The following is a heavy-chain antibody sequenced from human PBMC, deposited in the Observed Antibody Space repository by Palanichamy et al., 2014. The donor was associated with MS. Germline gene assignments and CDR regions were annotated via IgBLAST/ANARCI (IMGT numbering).Heavy chain of an antibody. Sequence: EVQLVESGGTLVQPGGSLRLSCAASGFNFNGHWMSWVRQAPGKGLEWVANIKEDGSQKYYVDSVKGRFTISRDNAKNSLYLQMDSLRAEDTAMYYCATYPTPVTTPFDYWGQGTLVTVSS. CDR1: GFNFNGHW. J-gene: IGHJ4*02. D-gene: IGHD4-17*01. V-gene: IGHV3-7*02. CDR3: ATYPTPVTTPFDY. CDR2: IKEDGSQK.